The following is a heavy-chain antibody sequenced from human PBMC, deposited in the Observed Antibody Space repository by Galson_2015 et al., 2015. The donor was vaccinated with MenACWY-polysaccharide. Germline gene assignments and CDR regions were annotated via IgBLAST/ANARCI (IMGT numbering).Heavy chain of an antibody. J-gene: IGHJ4*02. Sequence: ETLSLTCAVSDYSTRSGYFWGWIRQPPGKGLEWIASIFHSGTTYYNPSLKSRVTISVDTSKNQFSLKLSSVTAADTAVYYCARVEKYSGSFYILYWGQGTLVTVSS. D-gene: IGHD1-26*01. V-gene: IGHV4-38-2*01. CDR1: DYSTRSGYF. CDR3: ARVEKYSGSFYILY. CDR2: IFHSGTT.